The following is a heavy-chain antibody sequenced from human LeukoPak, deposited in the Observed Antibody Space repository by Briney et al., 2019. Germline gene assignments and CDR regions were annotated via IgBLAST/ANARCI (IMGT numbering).Heavy chain of an antibody. V-gene: IGHV3-20*04. CDR1: GFTFSSYA. CDR3: ARRRVTVVRGVDVTSYYFDY. D-gene: IGHD3-10*01. J-gene: IGHJ4*02. CDR2: INWNGGST. Sequence: GGSLRLSCAASGFTFSSYAMSWVRQAPGKGLEWVSGINWNGGSTGYADSVKGRFTISRDNAKNSLFLQMNSLRAEDTALYYCARRRVTVVRGVDVTSYYFDYWGQGNLVTVSS.